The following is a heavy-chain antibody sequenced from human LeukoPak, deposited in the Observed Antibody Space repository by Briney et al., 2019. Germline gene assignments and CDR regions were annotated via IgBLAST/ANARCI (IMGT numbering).Heavy chain of an antibody. V-gene: IGHV1-69*04. J-gene: IGHJ4*02. D-gene: IGHD3-22*01. Sequence: SVKVSCKASGGTLSSYALNWVRQAPGQGLEWIGRIIPIFAIVNYAQNFQGRVTITADKSTNTAYMELGSLRFEDTAFYYCARADSSGYSLDENFDYWGQGTLVTVSS. CDR1: GGTLSSYA. CDR3: ARADSSGYSLDENFDY. CDR2: IIPIFAIV.